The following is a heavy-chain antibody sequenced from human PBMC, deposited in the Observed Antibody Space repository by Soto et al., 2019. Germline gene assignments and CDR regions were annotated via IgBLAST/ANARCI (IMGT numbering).Heavy chain of an antibody. CDR3: ARDRSWGNYDILTGDYFDY. CDR1: GFTFSSYW. J-gene: IGHJ4*02. V-gene: IGHV3-7*01. Sequence: PGWSLRLSCAASGFTFSSYWMSWVRQAPGKGLEWVANIKQDGSEKYYVDSVKGRFTISRDNAKNSLYLQMNSLRAEDTAVYYCARDRSWGNYDILTGDYFDYWGQGTLVTVSS. CDR2: IKQDGSEK. D-gene: IGHD3-9*01.